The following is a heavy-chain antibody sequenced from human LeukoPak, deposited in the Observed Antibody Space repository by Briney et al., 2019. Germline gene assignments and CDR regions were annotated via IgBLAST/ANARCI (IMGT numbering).Heavy chain of an antibody. J-gene: IGHJ4*02. CDR3: ARHLSRDEKTFDY. CDR1: GGSFSGYY. Sequence: PSETLSLTCAVYGGSFSGYYWSWIRQPPGKGLEWIGEINHSGSTNYNPSLKSRVTISVDTSKNQFSLKLSSVTAADTAVYYCARHLSRDEKTFDYWGQGTLVTVSS. V-gene: IGHV4-34*01. D-gene: IGHD3-3*02. CDR2: INHSGST.